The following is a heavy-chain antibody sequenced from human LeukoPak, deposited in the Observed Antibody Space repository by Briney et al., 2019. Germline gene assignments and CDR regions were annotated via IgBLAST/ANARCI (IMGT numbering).Heavy chain of an antibody. D-gene: IGHD1-26*01. CDR1: GFTFSSYA. CDR3: AKDLRGSYLDY. J-gene: IGHJ4*02. V-gene: IGHV3-23*01. Sequence: GGSLRLSCAASGFTFSSYAMSRVRQAPGKGLEWVSAISGSGGSTYYADSVKGRFTISRDNSNNTLYLQMNSLRAEDTAVYYCAKDLRGSYLDYWGQGTLVTVSS. CDR2: ISGSGGST.